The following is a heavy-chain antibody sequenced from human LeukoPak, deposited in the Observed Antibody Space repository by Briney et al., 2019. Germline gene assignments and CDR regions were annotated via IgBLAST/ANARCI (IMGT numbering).Heavy chain of an antibody. CDR2: VYYGGST. CDR3: ARGRGCSGGSCYADY. Sequence: PSETLSLTCTVSGGFISTYYWSWIRQPPGKGLAWIGYVYYGGSTSYSPSLKSRVTISVDTSKNQFSLKLSSVTAADTAVYYCARGRGCSGGSCYADYWGQGTLVTVSS. V-gene: IGHV4-59*01. CDR1: GGFISTYY. J-gene: IGHJ4*02. D-gene: IGHD2-15*01.